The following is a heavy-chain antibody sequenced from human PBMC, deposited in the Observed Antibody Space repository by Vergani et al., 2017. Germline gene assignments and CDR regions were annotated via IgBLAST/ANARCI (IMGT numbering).Heavy chain of an antibody. V-gene: IGHV3-66*01. CDR3: ASGRGGFDY. D-gene: IGHD3-16*01. CDR1: GFTFSSYA. Sequence: VQLVESGGGVVQPGRSLRLSCAASGFTFSSYAMHWVRQAPGKGLEWVAVIYSGGSTYYADSVKGRFTISRDNSKNTLYLQMNSLRAEDTAVYYCASGRGGFDYWGQGTLVTVSS. J-gene: IGHJ4*02. CDR2: IYSGGST.